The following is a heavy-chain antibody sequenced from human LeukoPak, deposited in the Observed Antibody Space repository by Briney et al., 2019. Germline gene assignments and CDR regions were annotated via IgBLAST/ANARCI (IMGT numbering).Heavy chain of an antibody. CDR3: ARTVEMVHGDAFDI. CDR1: GFTFSDYY. D-gene: IGHD5-24*01. J-gene: IGHJ3*02. CDR2: ISSSGSTI. V-gene: IGHV3-11*04. Sequence: PGGSLRLSCAASGFTFSDYYMSWIRQAPGKGLEWVSYISSSGSTIYYADSVKGRFTISRDNAKNSLYLQMNSLRAEDTAVYYCARTVEMVHGDAFDIWGQGTMVTVSS.